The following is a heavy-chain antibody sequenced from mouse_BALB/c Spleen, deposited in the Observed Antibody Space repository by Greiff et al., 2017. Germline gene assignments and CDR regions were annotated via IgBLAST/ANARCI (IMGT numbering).Heavy chain of an antibody. D-gene: IGHD1-1*01. J-gene: IGHJ1*01. V-gene: IGHV8-11*01. CDR1: GFSLSTYGIG. Sequence: QVTLKESGPGILQPSQTLSLTCSFSGFSLSTYGIGVGWIRQPSGKGLEWLAHIWWNDNKYYNTALKSRLTISKDTSNNQVFLKIASVDTADTATYYCARIRYYGSSPYWYFDVWGAGTTVTVSS. CDR3: ARIRYYGSSPYWYFDV. CDR2: IWWNDNK.